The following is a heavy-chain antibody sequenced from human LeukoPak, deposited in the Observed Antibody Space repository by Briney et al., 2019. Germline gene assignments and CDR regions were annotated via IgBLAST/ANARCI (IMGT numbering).Heavy chain of an antibody. CDR3: AKREGYGSRSYYYDY. V-gene: IGHV3-23*01. Sequence: AGRSLRLSCAASGFTFSSYGMSWVRQAPGKGLEWVSAISGTGGTTYYADSVKGRFTISRDNSKTTLYWQMNSLRAETTAVYYFAKREGYGSRSYYYDYWGQETLVTVSS. CDR2: ISGTGGTT. CDR1: GFTFSSYG. J-gene: IGHJ4*02. D-gene: IGHD3-10*01.